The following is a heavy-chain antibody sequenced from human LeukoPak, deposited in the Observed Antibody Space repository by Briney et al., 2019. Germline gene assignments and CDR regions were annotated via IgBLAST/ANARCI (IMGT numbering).Heavy chain of an antibody. Sequence: PGGSLRLSCAASGFTFSTYAMHWVRQAPGKGLEWVAVISYDGSYICYADSVKDRFTISRDDSKNTLYLQMDSLRAEDTAVYYCAGQGYSSGWYWALDYWGQGTLVTVSS. CDR1: GFTFSTYA. D-gene: IGHD6-19*01. CDR2: ISYDGSYI. J-gene: IGHJ4*02. CDR3: AGQGYSSGWYWALDY. V-gene: IGHV3-30*04.